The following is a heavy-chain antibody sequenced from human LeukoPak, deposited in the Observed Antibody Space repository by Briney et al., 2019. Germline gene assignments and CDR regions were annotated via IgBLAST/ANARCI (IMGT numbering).Heavy chain of an antibody. D-gene: IGHD3-9*01. V-gene: IGHV4-34*01. Sequence: SETLSLTCAVYGGSLSGYYWSWIRQPPGKGLEWIGEINHSGSTNYNPSLKSRVTISVDTSKNQFSLKLSSVTAADTAVYYCARGFYDILTGYYNVGTNWFDPWGQGTLVTVSS. CDR3: ARGFYDILTGYYNVGTNWFDP. CDR2: INHSGST. J-gene: IGHJ5*02. CDR1: GGSLSGYY.